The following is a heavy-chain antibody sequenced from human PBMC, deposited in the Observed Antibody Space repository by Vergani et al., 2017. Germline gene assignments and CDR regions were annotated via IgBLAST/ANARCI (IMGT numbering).Heavy chain of an antibody. Sequence: QVQLVESGGGVVQPVRSLRLSCAAPGFTFSSYAMHCVRQAPGKGLEWVAVISYDGSNKYYADSVKGRFTISRDNSKSTLYLQMNSLRAEDTAVYYCARDRDHYDFFWGQGTLVTVSS. CDR1: GFTFSSYA. CDR3: ARDRDHYDFF. V-gene: IGHV3-30-3*01. CDR2: ISYDGSNK. J-gene: IGHJ4*02. D-gene: IGHD3-3*01.